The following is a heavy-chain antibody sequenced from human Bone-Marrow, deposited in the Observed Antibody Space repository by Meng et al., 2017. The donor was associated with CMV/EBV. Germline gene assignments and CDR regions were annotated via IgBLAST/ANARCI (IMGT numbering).Heavy chain of an antibody. J-gene: IGHJ6*02. CDR1: GYTFTSYG. CDR2: ISAYNGNT. D-gene: IGHD3-3*01. CDR3: ARDGWYDFWSGYYRYYYGMDV. Sequence: ASVKVSCKASGYTFTSYGISWVRQAPGQGLEWMGWISAYNGNTNYAQKLQGRVAMTTDTSTSTAYMELRSLRSDDTAVYYCARDGWYDFWSGYYRYYYGMDVWGQGTTVTVSS. V-gene: IGHV1-18*01.